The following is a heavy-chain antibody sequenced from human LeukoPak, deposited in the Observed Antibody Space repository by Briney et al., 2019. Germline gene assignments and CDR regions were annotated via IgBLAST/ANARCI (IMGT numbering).Heavy chain of an antibody. CDR1: GGSMGSYY. CDR3: ARGWVSRGSFDY. J-gene: IGHJ4*02. D-gene: IGHD3-10*01. CDR2: IYYSGST. V-gene: IGHV4-59*01. Sequence: PSETLSLTCTVSGGSMGSYYWSWIRQPPGKGLEWIGYIYYSGSTNYNPSLKSQVTISVDTSKNQFSLKLSSVTAADTAMYYCARGWVSRGSFDYWGQGTLVTVSS.